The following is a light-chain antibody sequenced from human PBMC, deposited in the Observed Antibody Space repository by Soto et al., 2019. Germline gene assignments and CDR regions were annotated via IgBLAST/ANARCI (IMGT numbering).Light chain of an antibody. CDR2: EVS. J-gene: IGLJ1*01. CDR1: SSDVGGYNY. Sequence: QSVLTQPASVSGSPGQSITISCTGTSSDVGGYNYVSWYQQHPGKGPKLMIYEVSNRPSGVSNRFSGSKSGNTASLTISGLQAQDEADYYCSSYTSTTPRVFGTGTKGTVL. V-gene: IGLV2-14*03. CDR3: SSYTSTTPRV.